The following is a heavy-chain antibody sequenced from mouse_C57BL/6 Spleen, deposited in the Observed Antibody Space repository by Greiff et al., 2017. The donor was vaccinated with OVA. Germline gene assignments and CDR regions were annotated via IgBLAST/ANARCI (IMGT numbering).Heavy chain of an antibody. V-gene: IGHV1-69*01. J-gene: IGHJ1*03. CDR2: IDPSDSYT. CDR1: GYTFTSYW. CDR3: ARIYGSIYVCYFDV. D-gene: IGHD1-1*01. Sequence: QVQLQQPGAELVMPGASVKLSCKASGYTFTSYWLHWVKQRPGQGLEWIGEIDPSDSYTNYNQKFKGKFTLTVDKSSSTAYMQLSSLTSEDSSVYYCARIYGSIYVCYFDVWGTGTTVTVSS.